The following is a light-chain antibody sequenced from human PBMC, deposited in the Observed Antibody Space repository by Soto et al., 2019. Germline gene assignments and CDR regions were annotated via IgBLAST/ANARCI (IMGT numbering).Light chain of an antibody. CDR3: SSYTSGNTLYV. CDR2: QVS. J-gene: IGLJ1*01. CDR1: SSNVGFYNY. V-gene: IGLV2-14*01. Sequence: QSVLTQPASVSGSPGQSITISCTGTSSNVGFYNYVSWHQQHPGKAPKLMIYQVSNRPSGVSNRFSGSKSGNTASLTISGLEAEDEADYYCSSYTSGNTLYVFGTGTKVT.